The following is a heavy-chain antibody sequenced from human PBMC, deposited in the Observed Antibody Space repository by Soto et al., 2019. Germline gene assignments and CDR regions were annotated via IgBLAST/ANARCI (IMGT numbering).Heavy chain of an antibody. Sequence: ASVKVSCKASGYTFTSYGTSWVRQAPGQGLEWMGWISAYNGNTNYAQKLQGRVTMTTDTSTSTAYMELRSLRSDDTAVYSCARDSAGGGFGELRFDYWGQGTLVTVSS. J-gene: IGHJ4*02. CDR2: ISAYNGNT. V-gene: IGHV1-18*01. D-gene: IGHD3-10*01. CDR1: GYTFTSYG. CDR3: ARDSAGGGFGELRFDY.